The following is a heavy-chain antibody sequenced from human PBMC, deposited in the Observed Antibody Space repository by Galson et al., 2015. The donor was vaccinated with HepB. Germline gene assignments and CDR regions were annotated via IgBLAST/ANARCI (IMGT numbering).Heavy chain of an antibody. CDR1: GFTFSGYA. J-gene: IGHJ4*02. D-gene: IGHD3-22*01. Sequence: SLRLSCAASGFTFSGYAMTWVRQAPGKGLEWVSAISGSGGSTYYADSVKGRFTISRDNSKNTLYLQMNSLRAEDTAVYYCAKEQITMISPFDYWGQGTLVTVSS. V-gene: IGHV3-23*01. CDR2: ISGSGGST. CDR3: AKEQITMISPFDY.